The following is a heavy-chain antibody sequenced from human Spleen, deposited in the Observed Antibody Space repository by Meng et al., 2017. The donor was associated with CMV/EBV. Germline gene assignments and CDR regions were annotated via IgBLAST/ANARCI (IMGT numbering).Heavy chain of an antibody. CDR1: GGSFRGHF. CDR3: ARGGLGGFDY. J-gene: IGHJ4*02. V-gene: IGHV4-34*01. CDR2: INHGGSS. Sequence: SLTCVVYGGSFRGHFWSWIRQPPGKGLEWTGEINHGGSSSYNPSLKSRLTISVDTSKSQISLNLSSVTAADTAVYFCARGGLGGFDYWGQGTLVTVSS.